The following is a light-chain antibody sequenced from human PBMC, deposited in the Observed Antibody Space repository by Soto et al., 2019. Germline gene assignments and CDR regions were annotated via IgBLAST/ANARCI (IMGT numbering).Light chain of an antibody. CDR1: QSISRY. CDR2: DAS. CDR3: QQSDTYPLT. J-gene: IGKJ5*01. Sequence: LSPLSASVGDRVTITFRARQSISRYFPWYQHKPGKAPKLLIYDASTLRSGVPSRFSGSGSGTEFTLTISSLQADDFATYYCQQSDTYPLTFGQGTRLEIK. V-gene: IGKV1-5*01.